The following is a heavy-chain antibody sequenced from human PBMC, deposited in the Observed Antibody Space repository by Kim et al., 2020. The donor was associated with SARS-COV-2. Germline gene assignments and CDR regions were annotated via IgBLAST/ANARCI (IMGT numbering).Heavy chain of an antibody. D-gene: IGHD3-10*01. V-gene: IGHV3-7*01. CDR3: AALDSVQVPGGI. J-gene: IGHJ4*02. Sequence: YVESVKGRFTISRDNAKYSLYLQMSSLRTEDTAIYYCAALDSVQVPGGIWGQGTLVTVSS.